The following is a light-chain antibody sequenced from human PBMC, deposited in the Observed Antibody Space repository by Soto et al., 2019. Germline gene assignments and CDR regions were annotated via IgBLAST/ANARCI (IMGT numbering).Light chain of an antibody. V-gene: IGKV1-27*01. CDR3: QKYNSAPFT. CDR1: QGISNY. J-gene: IGKJ3*01. Sequence: DIQMTQSPSSLSASVGDRVTITCRASQGISNYLAWYQQKPGKVPKLLIYAAFTLQSGVPSRFSGSGSGTGFNLTISSPQPEDVGTYYFQKYNSAPFTFGPGAKGDIK. CDR2: AAF.